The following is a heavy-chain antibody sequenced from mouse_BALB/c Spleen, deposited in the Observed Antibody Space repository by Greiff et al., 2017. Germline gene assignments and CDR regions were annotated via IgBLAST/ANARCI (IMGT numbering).Heavy chain of an antibody. J-gene: IGHJ4*01. CDR3: ARDYYGTMDY. CDR1: GYSITSGYY. V-gene: IGHV3-6*02. CDR2: ISYDGSN. D-gene: IGHD1-2*01. Sequence: VQLQQSGPGFVKPSQSLSLTCFVTGYSITSGYYWNWIRQFPGNKLEWIGYISYDGSNNYNPSLKNRISITRDTSKNQFFLKLNSVTTEDTATYYCARDYYGTMDYWGQGTSVTVSS.